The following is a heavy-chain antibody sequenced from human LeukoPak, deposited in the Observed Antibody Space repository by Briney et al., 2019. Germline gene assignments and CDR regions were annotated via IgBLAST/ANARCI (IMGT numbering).Heavy chain of an antibody. CDR1: GGSFSGYY. J-gene: IGHJ6*03. D-gene: IGHD3-22*01. Sequence: PSETLSLTCAVYGGSFSGYYWSWIRQPPGKGLEWIGEINHSGSTNYNPSLKSRVTISVDTSKNQFSLKLSSVTAADTAVYYCARRPRYYDSSGYSGYMDVWGKGTTVTVSS. V-gene: IGHV4-34*01. CDR2: INHSGST. CDR3: ARRPRYYDSSGYSGYMDV.